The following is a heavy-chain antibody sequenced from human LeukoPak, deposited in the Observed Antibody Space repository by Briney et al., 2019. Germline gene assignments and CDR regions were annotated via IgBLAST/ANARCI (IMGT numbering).Heavy chain of an antibody. CDR1: GGSISSYY. J-gene: IGHJ4*02. CDR3: ARHGARPQLVPVDY. V-gene: IGHV4-39*01. Sequence: TSETLSLTCTVSGGSISSYYWGWIRQPPGKGLEWIGSIYYSGSTYYNPSLKSRVTISVDTSKNQFSLKLSSVTAADTAVYYCARHGARPQLVPVDYWGQGTLVTVSS. D-gene: IGHD6-13*01. CDR2: IYYSGST.